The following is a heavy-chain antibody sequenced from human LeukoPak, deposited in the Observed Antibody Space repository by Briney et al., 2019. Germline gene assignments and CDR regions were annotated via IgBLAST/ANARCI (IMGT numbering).Heavy chain of an antibody. Sequence: ASVKVSCKASGYTFTGYYMHWVRQATGQGLEWMGWMNPNSGNTGYAQKFQGRVSMTRNTSIGTAYMELSSLRSEDTAVYYCARVTYDSSGYYYFDYWGQGTLVTVSS. CDR1: GYTFTGYY. CDR3: ARVTYDSSGYYYFDY. J-gene: IGHJ4*02. D-gene: IGHD3-22*01. V-gene: IGHV1-8*02. CDR2: MNPNSGNT.